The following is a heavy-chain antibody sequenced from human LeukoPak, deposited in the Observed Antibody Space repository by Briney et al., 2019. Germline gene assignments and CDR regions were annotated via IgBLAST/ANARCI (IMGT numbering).Heavy chain of an antibody. CDR1: GGXISSSSYY. D-gene: IGHD3-10*01. CDR2: IYYSGST. CDR3: ASKRWFGELPDY. Sequence: SETLSLTCSVSGGXISSSSYYWGWIRQPPGKGLEWFGSIYYSGSTYYNSSLKSRVTISVDTSKNQFSLKLSSVTAADTAVYYCASKRWFGELPDYWGQGTLVTVSS. J-gene: IGHJ4*02. V-gene: IGHV4-39*01.